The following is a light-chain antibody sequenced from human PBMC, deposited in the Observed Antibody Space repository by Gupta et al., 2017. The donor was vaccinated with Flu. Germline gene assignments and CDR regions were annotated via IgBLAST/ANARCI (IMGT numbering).Light chain of an antibody. Sequence: QSALTQPASVSGSPGQSITISCPVTSSDVGGYNYVSWYQQHPGKAPKLMIYEVSNRPSGVSNRFSGSKSGNTASLTISGLQAEDEADYYCSSYTRSSTLAVFGGGTKLTVL. J-gene: IGLJ3*02. CDR1: SSDVGGYNY. CDR2: EVS. V-gene: IGLV2-14*01. CDR3: SSYTRSSTLAV.